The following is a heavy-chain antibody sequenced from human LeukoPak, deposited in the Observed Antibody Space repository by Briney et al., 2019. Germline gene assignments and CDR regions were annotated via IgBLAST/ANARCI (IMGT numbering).Heavy chain of an antibody. CDR3: ARNEPAVSVVDAFDV. CDR1: GYNFNSYY. D-gene: IGHD1-1*01. J-gene: IGHJ3*01. Sequence: GASMRVSCKASGYNFNSYYIHWVRQAPGQGLTWMGWINPDNGNTKYEPRFQGRVTMTWDTSINTAYVDLTGLRSDDTAVYYCARNEPAVSVVDAFDVWGQGTVVTVSS. V-gene: IGHV1-2*02. CDR2: INPDNGNT.